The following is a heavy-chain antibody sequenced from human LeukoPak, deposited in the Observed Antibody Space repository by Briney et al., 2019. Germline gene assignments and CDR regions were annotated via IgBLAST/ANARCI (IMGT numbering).Heavy chain of an antibody. V-gene: IGHV4-61*08. J-gene: IGHJ4*02. CDR2: IYYSGST. D-gene: IGHD3-22*01. CDR1: GGSISSGGYY. Sequence: KTSETLSLTCTVSGGSISSGGYYWSWIRQHPGKGLEWIGYIYYSGSTYYNPSLKSRVTISVDTSKNQFSLKLSSVTAADTAVYYCARGSGYNPPFFDYWGQGTLVTVSS. CDR3: ARGSGYNPPFFDY.